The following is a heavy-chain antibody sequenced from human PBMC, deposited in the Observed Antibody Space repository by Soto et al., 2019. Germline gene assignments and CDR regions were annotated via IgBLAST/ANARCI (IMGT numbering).Heavy chain of an antibody. CDR2: INPNSGVT. J-gene: IGHJ6*02. Sequence: GASVRVSCKASGYTFTGYYMPWVRQAPGQGLGWMGWINPNSGVTNYAQKFLGWVTMTRQTSISTAYMELSRLRSDDTAVYYWARGPPLIAAAGMGRYSYYGRDVWDQVTRVTVSS. CDR3: ARGPPLIAAAGMGRYSYYGRDV. V-gene: IGHV1-2*04. CDR1: GYTFTGYY. D-gene: IGHD6-13*01.